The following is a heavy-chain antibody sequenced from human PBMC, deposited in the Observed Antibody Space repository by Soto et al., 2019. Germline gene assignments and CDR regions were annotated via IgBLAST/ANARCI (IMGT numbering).Heavy chain of an antibody. CDR1: GFTFSSYS. D-gene: IGHD5-12*01. CDR2: ISSSSSYI. CDR3: AREDYSGYDHYFDY. Sequence: EVQLVESGGGVVKPGGSLRLSCAASGFTFSSYSMNWVRQAPGKGLEWVSSISSSSSYIYYADSVKGRFTISRDNAKNSLYLQMNSLRAEDTAVYYCAREDYSGYDHYFDYWGQGTLVTVSS. V-gene: IGHV3-21*01. J-gene: IGHJ4*02.